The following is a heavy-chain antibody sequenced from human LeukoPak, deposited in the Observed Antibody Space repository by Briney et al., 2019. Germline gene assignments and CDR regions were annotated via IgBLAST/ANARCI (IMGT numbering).Heavy chain of an antibody. J-gene: IGHJ3*01. Sequence: GRTLRLSCAVSGFTFSDACMSWVRHAPSTGREGVVRIKRKSEGETTYYAARVEGIFTISRDDSKNTLSMQMYSLKLQVTRVYYCTTDKPLSVWFGGLWGQGT. CDR2: IKRKSEGETT. D-gene: IGHD3-10*01. CDR1: GFTFSDAC. V-gene: IGHV3-15*01. CDR3: TTDKPLSVWFGGL.